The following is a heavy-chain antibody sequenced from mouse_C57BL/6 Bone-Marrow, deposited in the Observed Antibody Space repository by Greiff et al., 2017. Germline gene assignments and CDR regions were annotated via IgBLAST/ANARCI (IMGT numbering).Heavy chain of an antibody. CDR2: IDPSDSYT. CDR3: ATFYYYGSSSYYFDY. V-gene: IGHV1-50*01. D-gene: IGHD1-1*01. J-gene: IGHJ2*01. CDR1: GYTFNSYW. Sequence: QVQLQQPGAELVKPGASVKLSCKASGYTFNSYWMQWVKQRPGQGLEWIGEIDPSDSYTNYNQKFKGKATLTVDTSSSTAYMQLSSLTSEDSAVYYCATFYYYGSSSYYFDYWGQGTTLTVSS.